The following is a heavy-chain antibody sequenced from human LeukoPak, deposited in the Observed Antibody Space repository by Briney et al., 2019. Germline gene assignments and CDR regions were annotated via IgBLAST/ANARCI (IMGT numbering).Heavy chain of an antibody. Sequence: GGSLRLSCAASGFTVSSTYMSWGRQAPGKGLEWVSVIYSGGNTYYTDSVKGRFTISRDNSKNTLYLQMNSLRAEDTAVYYCASLLGGWGQGTLVTVSS. J-gene: IGHJ4*02. D-gene: IGHD3-16*01. V-gene: IGHV3-53*01. CDR3: ASLLGG. CDR2: IYSGGNT. CDR1: GFTVSSTY.